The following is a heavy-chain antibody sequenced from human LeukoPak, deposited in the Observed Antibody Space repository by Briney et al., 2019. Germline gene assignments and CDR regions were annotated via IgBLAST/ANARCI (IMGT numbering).Heavy chain of an antibody. CDR3: ARAYCGGDCYHHDASDI. Sequence: PSETLSLTCTVSGGSISSSSYYWGWIRQPPGKGLEWIGSIYYSGSTYYNPSLKSRVTISVDTSKNQFSLKLSSVTAADTAVYYCARAYCGGDCYHHDASDIWGQGTMVTVSS. J-gene: IGHJ3*02. D-gene: IGHD2-21*02. CDR1: GGSISSSSYY. V-gene: IGHV4-39*07. CDR2: IYYSGST.